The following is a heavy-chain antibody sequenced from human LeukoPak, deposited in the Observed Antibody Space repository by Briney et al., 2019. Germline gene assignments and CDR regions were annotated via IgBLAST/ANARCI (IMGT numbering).Heavy chain of an antibody. Sequence: SETLSLTCAVYGGSFSDYYWSWIRQPPGKGLEWIGEINHSGSTNYNPSLKSRVTISVDTSKNQFSLKLSSVTAADTAVYYCARRAGTEFDYWGQGTLVTVSS. CDR3: ARRAGTEFDY. D-gene: IGHD6-19*01. J-gene: IGHJ4*02. CDR2: INHSGST. V-gene: IGHV4-34*01. CDR1: GGSFSDYY.